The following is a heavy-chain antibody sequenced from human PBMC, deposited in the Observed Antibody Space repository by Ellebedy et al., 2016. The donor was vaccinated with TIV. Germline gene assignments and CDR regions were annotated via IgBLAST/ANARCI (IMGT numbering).Heavy chain of an antibody. V-gene: IGHV4-39*01. CDR2: IYYSGST. CDR3: ARRNSYAITIDWFDP. CDR1: GGSISSSSYY. D-gene: IGHD3-3*01. J-gene: IGHJ5*02. Sequence: SETLSLXXTVSGGSISSSSYYWGWIRQPPGKGLEWIGSIYYSGSTYYNPSLKSRVTISVDTSKNQFSLKLSSVTAADTAVYYCARRNSYAITIDWFDPWGQGTLVTVPS.